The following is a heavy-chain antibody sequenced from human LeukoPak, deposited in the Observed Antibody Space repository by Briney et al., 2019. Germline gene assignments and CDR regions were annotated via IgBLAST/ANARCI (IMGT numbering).Heavy chain of an antibody. CDR3: ARVDSSGYYRPDY. CDR1: GFTFSSYW. J-gene: IGHJ4*02. D-gene: IGHD3-22*01. Sequence: GGSLRLSCAASGFTFSSYWMSWVRQAPGKGLEWVANIKQDGSEKYYVDSVKGRFTISRDNAKNSLYLQMNSLRAEDTAVYYCARVDSSGYYRPDYWGQGTLVTVSS. CDR2: IKQDGSEK. V-gene: IGHV3-7*01.